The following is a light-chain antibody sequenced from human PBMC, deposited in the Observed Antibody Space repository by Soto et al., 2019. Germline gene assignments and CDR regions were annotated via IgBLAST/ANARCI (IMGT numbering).Light chain of an antibody. CDR1: ALPKQY. CDR3: QSADSSGTYVV. CDR2: KDT. V-gene: IGLV3-25*03. Sequence: SYELTQPPSVSVSPGQTARITCSGDALPKQYAYWYQQKPGQAPVLVIYKDTDRPSGIPERFSGSSSGTTVTLTMSGVQAEDEADYYCQSADSSGTYVVFGGGTQLTVL. J-gene: IGLJ7*01.